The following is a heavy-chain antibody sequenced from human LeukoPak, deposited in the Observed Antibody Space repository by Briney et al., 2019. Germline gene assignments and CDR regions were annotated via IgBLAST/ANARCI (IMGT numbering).Heavy chain of an antibody. D-gene: IGHD3-9*01. Sequence: SETLSLTCTVSGDSLSSHYWSWIRQPPGKGLEWIGYIYGSGSTHYDPSLRSRVTISEDTSKNQFSLKLTSVTAADTAVYYCARNVDWYSHDSWGQGTLVTVSS. CDR3: ARNVDWYSHDS. CDR1: GDSLSSHY. V-gene: IGHV4-59*08. CDR2: IYGSGST. J-gene: IGHJ4*02.